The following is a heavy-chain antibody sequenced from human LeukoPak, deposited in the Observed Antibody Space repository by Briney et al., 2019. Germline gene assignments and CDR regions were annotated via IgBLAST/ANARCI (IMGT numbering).Heavy chain of an antibody. V-gene: IGHV1-18*01. CDR3: ARGSLRQYSSSWSPYDY. Sequence: ASVKVSCKASGYTFTSYSISWVRQAPGQGLEWMGWISAYNGNTNYAQKLQGRVTMTTDTSTSTAYMELRSPRSDDTAVYYCARGSLRQYSSSWSPYDYWGQGTLVTVSS. D-gene: IGHD6-13*01. CDR2: ISAYNGNT. J-gene: IGHJ4*02. CDR1: GYTFTSYS.